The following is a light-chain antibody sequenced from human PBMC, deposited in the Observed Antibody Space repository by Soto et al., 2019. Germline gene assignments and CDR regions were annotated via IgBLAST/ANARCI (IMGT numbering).Light chain of an antibody. V-gene: IGLV2-8*01. Sequence: QSALTQPPSASGSPGQSVTISCTGTSNDVGGYNYVSWDQQPPGKAPKLNIYEVTKRPSGVPDRFSGSRSGNTASLTVSGLQADDEADYYCSSYAGSNNLGVFGGGTKVTVL. J-gene: IGLJ2*01. CDR2: EVT. CDR3: SSYAGSNNLGV. CDR1: SNDVGGYNY.